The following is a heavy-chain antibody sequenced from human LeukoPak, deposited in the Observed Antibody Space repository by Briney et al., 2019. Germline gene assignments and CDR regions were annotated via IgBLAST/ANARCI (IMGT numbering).Heavy chain of an antibody. J-gene: IGHJ6*02. V-gene: IGHV1-69*13. CDR2: IIPIFGTA. Sequence: SVKVSCKASGGTFSSYAISWVRQAPGQGLEWMGGIIPIFGTANYAQKFQGRVTITADESTSTAYMELSSLRSEDTAVYYCARVTRCSIVLMVYASPMDVWGQGTTVTVSS. CDR1: GGTFSSYA. CDR3: ARVTRCSIVLMVYASPMDV. D-gene: IGHD2-8*01.